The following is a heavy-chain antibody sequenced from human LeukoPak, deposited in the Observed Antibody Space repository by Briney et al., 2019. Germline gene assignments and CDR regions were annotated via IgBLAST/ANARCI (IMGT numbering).Heavy chain of an antibody. CDR1: GFTFSSYW. Sequence: GGSLRLSCAASGFTFSSYWMNWVRQTPGKGLEWVAVISYDGSNKYYADSVKGRFTISRDNSKNTLYLQMNSLRAEGTAVYYCARALNYYGSGSKPPYYYYGMDVWGQGTTVTVSS. V-gene: IGHV3-30*05. CDR2: ISYDGSNK. J-gene: IGHJ6*02. D-gene: IGHD3-10*01. CDR3: ARALNYYGSGSKPPYYYYGMDV.